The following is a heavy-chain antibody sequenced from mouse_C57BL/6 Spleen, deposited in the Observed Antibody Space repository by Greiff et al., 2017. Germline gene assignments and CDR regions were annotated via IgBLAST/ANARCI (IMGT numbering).Heavy chain of an antibody. J-gene: IGHJ4*01. D-gene: IGHD2-4*01. Sequence: QVQLQQPGAELVRPGSSVKLSCKASGYTFTSYWMHWVKQRPIQGLEWIGNIDPSDSETHYNQKFKDKATLTVDKSSSTAYMQLSSLTSEDSAVFYCARRYYDYEGDAMDYWGQGTSVPVSS. CDR1: GYTFTSYW. V-gene: IGHV1-52*01. CDR3: ARRYYDYEGDAMDY. CDR2: IDPSDSET.